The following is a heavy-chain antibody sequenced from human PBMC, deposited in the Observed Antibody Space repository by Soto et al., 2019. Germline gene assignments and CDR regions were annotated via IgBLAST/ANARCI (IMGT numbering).Heavy chain of an antibody. Sequence: EVQLVESGGGLVQPGGSLRLSCAASGFTFSSYSMNWVRQAPGKGLEWVSYISSSSSTIYYADSVKGRFTISRDNAKNSLYLQMNSRRAEDTAVYYCARSAYCGGDCYSRWFDPWGQGTLVTVSS. D-gene: IGHD2-21*02. CDR1: GFTFSSYS. V-gene: IGHV3-48*01. CDR2: ISSSSSTI. CDR3: ARSAYCGGDCYSRWFDP. J-gene: IGHJ5*02.